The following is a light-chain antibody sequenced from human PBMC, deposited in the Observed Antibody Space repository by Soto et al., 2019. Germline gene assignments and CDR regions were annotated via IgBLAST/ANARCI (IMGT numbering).Light chain of an antibody. V-gene: IGLV2-18*02. CDR2: EVS. CDR1: SSDVGSYNR. Sequence: QSALAQPPSVSGSPGQSVAISCTGTSSDVGSYNRVSWYQQPPGTAPKVMIYEVSNRPSGVPDRFSGSKSGNTASLTISGLQAEDEADYYCSSYTSSSTYVFGTGTKVTVL. J-gene: IGLJ1*01. CDR3: SSYTSSSTYV.